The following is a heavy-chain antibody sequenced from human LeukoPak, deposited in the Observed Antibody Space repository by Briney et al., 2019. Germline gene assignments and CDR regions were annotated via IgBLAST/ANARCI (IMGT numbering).Heavy chain of an antibody. CDR2: ISYDGSNK. J-gene: IGHJ4*02. D-gene: IGHD4-17*01. Sequence: GGSLRLSCAASGFTFSSYAMHWVRQAPGKGLEWVAVISYDGSNKYYADSVKGRFTISRDNSKNTAYLQMNSLKTEDTAVYYCVQGYGYWGQGTLVTVSS. CDR3: VQGYGY. CDR1: GFTFSSYA. V-gene: IGHV3-30*04.